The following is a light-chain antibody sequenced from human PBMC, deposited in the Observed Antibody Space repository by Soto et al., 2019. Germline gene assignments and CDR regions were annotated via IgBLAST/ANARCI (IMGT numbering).Light chain of an antibody. CDR3: QQYGSSPVT. CDR2: GAS. CDR1: QSVSSSY. J-gene: IGKJ3*01. V-gene: IGKV3-20*01. Sequence: EIVLTQSPCTLSLSPGERATLSYRASQSVSSSYLAWYQQKPGQAPSLLIYGASSRATGIPDRFSGSGSGTDFTLTISRLEPEDFAVYYCQQYGSSPVTFGPGTKVDIK.